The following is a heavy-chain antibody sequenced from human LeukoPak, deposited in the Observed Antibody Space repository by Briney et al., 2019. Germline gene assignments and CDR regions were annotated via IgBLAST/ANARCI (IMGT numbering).Heavy chain of an antibody. CDR1: GGSFSGYY. CDR3: ARQGYYGSGSYTRFDY. V-gene: IGHV4-34*01. Sequence: SETLSLTCAVYGGSFSGYYWSCIRQPPGKGLEWIGEINHSGRTNYNPSLKSRVTISVDTSKNQFSLKLSSVTAADTAVYYCARQGYYGSGSYTRFDYWGQGTLVTVSS. J-gene: IGHJ4*02. D-gene: IGHD3-10*01. CDR2: INHSGRT.